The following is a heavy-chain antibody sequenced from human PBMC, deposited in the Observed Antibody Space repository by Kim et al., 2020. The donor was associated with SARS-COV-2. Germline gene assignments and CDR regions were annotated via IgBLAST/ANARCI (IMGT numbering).Heavy chain of an antibody. V-gene: IGHV1-69*13. Sequence: SVKVSCKASGGTFSSYAISWVRQAPGQGLEWMGGIIPIFGTANYAQKFQGRVTITADESTSTAYMELSSLRSEDTAVYYCASLRILTGYLGYYYYGMDVWGQGTTVTVSS. CDR1: GGTFSSYA. D-gene: IGHD3-9*01. CDR3: ASLRILTGYLGYYYYGMDV. J-gene: IGHJ6*02. CDR2: IIPIFGTA.